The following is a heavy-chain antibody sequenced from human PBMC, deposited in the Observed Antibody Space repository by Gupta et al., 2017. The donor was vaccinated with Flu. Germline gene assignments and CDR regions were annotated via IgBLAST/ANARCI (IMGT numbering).Heavy chain of an antibody. CDR3: ARVILHYDTSGYLDY. J-gene: IGHJ4*02. CDR2: ILPMYGRP. Sequence: QVQLVQSGAEVKKPGSSVRVSCKASGGTFTSYGISWVRQARGQGLEWMGGILPMYGRPNYAQKFQGRVTITADKSTSTAYMEMSSLGSEDTAVYYCARVILHYDTSGYLDYWGQGTLVTVSS. V-gene: IGHV1-69*06. CDR1: GGTFTSYG. D-gene: IGHD3-22*01.